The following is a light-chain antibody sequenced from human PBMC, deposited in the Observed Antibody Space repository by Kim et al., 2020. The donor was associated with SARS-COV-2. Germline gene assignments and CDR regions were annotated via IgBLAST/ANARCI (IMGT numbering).Light chain of an antibody. CDR2: GNS. CDR1: RSNIGAGYD. Sequence: GVTISCTGSRSNIGAGYDVHWYQQLPGTAPKLLIYGNSNRPSGVPDRFSGSKSGTSASLAITGLQAEDEADYYCQSYDSSLSGYVFGIGTKVTVL. CDR3: QSYDSSLSGYV. J-gene: IGLJ1*01. V-gene: IGLV1-40*01.